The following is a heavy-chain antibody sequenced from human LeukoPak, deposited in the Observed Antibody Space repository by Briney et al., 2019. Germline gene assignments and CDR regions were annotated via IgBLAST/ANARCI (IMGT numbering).Heavy chain of an antibody. Sequence: PGGSLRLSCAASAFTFGNYAMNWVRQAPGKGLEWVSGLSGSGASTYYADSVKGRFTISRDNSKNTLYLQMNRLRAGDAAVYYXXXGSXRXGSXYLDYWGQGTLVTVSS. CDR2: LSGSGAST. J-gene: IGHJ4*02. D-gene: IGHD3-10*01. CDR1: AFTFGNYA. CDR3: XXGSXRXGSXYLDY. V-gene: IGHV3-23*01.